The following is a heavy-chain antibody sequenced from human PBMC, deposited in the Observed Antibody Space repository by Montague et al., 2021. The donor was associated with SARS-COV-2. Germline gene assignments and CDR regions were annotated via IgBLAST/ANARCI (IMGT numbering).Heavy chain of an antibody. CDR2: INHGGST. D-gene: IGHD3-10*01. J-gene: IGHJ6*03. Sequence: SETLSFTCAVHGTSFSGYYWNWIRQPPGKGLEWIGEINHGGSTKYSPSLKSRLTISADTSKNQFSLKLTSVAAADTAVYYCARLRDGVVPSPILGVGPYYSYYYIDVWGRGTTVTVSS. CDR3: ARLRDGVVPSPILGVGPYYSYYYIDV. V-gene: IGHV4-34*01. CDR1: GTSFSGYY.